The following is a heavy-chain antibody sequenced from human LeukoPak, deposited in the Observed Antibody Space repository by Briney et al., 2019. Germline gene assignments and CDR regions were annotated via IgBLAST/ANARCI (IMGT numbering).Heavy chain of an antibody. V-gene: IGHV3-23*01. CDR3: AKELWFGESHIDNAFDI. Sequence: SGGSLRLSCAASGFTFSSYAMSWVRQAPGKGLEWVSAISGSGGSTYHADSVKGRFTISRDNSKNTLYLQMNSLRAEDTAVYYCAKELWFGESHIDNAFDIWGQGTMVTVSS. CDR2: ISGSGGST. CDR1: GFTFSSYA. D-gene: IGHD3-10*01. J-gene: IGHJ3*02.